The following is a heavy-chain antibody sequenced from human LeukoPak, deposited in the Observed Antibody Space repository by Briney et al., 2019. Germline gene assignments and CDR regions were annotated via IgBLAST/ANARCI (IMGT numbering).Heavy chain of an antibody. CDR1: GYSFPSYW. J-gene: IGHJ5*02. CDR2: IAPSDSYT. D-gene: IGHD3-22*01. CDR3: VRQPPGVYDTTQNWFDP. V-gene: IGHV5-10-1*01. Sequence: RGESLQISRKVSGYSFPSYWITWVRQVPGKGLEWMGRIAPSDSYTNYNPSFEGHVTMSVEKSITTVYLQWSSLKASGTAMYYRVRQPPGVYDTTQNWFDPWGQGTLVTVSS.